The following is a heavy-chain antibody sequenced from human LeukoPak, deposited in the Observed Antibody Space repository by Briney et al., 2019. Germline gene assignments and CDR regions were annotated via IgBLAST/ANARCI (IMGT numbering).Heavy chain of an antibody. V-gene: IGHV3-74*01. CDR1: GFTFSNDW. CDR2: ITGDGSST. J-gene: IGHJ4*02. D-gene: IGHD3-10*01. Sequence: RLGGSLRLSCAVSGFTFSNDWMHWVRRVPGKGLVWVSRITGDGSSTTYADSVKGQFTISRDNAKNTLYLQMNSLRAEDTAVYYCARDGAFGNFDYWGQGTLVAVSS. CDR3: ARDGAFGNFDY.